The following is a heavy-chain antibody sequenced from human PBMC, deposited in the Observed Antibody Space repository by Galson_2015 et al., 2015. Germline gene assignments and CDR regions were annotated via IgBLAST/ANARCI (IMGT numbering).Heavy chain of an antibody. V-gene: IGHV3-21*01. CDR1: GFNFGTFP. CDR2: ISSSSRYI. CDR3: AKVVYYYMDV. Sequence: SLRLSCAASGFNFGTFPMNWVRQVPGKGLEWVSSISSSSRYIYYADSMKGRFTISRDNAKNSLYLQINSLRAEDTAVYHCAKVVYYYMDVWGEGTTVTVSS. J-gene: IGHJ6*03.